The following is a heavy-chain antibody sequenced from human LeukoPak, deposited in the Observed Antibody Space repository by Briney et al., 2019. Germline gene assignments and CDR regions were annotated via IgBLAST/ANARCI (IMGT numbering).Heavy chain of an antibody. V-gene: IGHV1-18*01. J-gene: IGHJ4*02. D-gene: IGHD5-18*01. CDR2: ISAYDGNT. CDR3: ARDLQLWSTADY. Sequence: ASVKVSCKASGYTFTSYGISWVRQAPGQGLEWMGWISAYDGNTNYAQKLQGRVTMTTDTSTSTAYMELRSLRSDDTAVYYCARDLQLWSTADYWGQGTLVTVSS. CDR1: GYTFTSYG.